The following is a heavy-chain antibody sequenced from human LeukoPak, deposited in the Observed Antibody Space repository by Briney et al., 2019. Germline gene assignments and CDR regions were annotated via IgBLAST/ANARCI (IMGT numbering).Heavy chain of an antibody. CDR2: IRYDGSNK. Sequence: PGGSLRLSCAASGFTFSSYGMHWVRQAPGKGLEWVAFIRYDGSNKYYADSVKGRFTISRDNSKNTLYLQMNGLRAEDTAVYYCAKDGCGSTSCSLFDYWGQGTLVTVSS. J-gene: IGHJ4*02. CDR1: GFTFSSYG. D-gene: IGHD2-2*01. CDR3: AKDGCGSTSCSLFDY. V-gene: IGHV3-30*02.